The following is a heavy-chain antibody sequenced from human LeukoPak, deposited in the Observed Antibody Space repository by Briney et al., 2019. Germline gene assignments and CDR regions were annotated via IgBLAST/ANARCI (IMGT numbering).Heavy chain of an antibody. D-gene: IGHD6-13*01. CDR1: GFTFSSYA. V-gene: IGHV3-30-3*01. Sequence: GGSLRLSCAASGFTFSSYAMHWVRQAPGKGLEWVAVISYDGSNKYYADSVKGRFTISRDNSKNTLYLQMNSLRAEDTAVYYCARDPGIAAAGTYFDYWGQGTLVTVSS. CDR3: ARDPGIAAAGTYFDY. CDR2: ISYDGSNK. J-gene: IGHJ4*02.